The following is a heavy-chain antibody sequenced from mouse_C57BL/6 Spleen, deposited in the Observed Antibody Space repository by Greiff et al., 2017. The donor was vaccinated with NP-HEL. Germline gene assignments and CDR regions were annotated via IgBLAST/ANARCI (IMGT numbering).Heavy chain of an antibody. D-gene: IGHD3-1*01. CDR1: GYTFTSYW. J-gene: IGHJ2*01. V-gene: IGHV1-64*01. CDR2: IHPNSGST. CDR3: ARKDSGGYFDY. Sequence: QVQLKQPGAELVKPGASVKLSCKASGYTFTSYWMHWVKQRPGQGLEWIGMIHPNSGSTNYNEKFKSKATLTVDKSSSTAYMQLSSLTSEDSAVYYCARKDSGGYFDYWGQGTTLTVSS.